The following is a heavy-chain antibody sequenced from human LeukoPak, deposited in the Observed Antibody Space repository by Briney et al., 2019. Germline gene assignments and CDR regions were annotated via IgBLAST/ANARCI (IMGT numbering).Heavy chain of an antibody. J-gene: IGHJ4*02. D-gene: IGHD4-17*01. CDR1: GFTFTTYS. Sequence: GGSLRLSCEASGFTFTTYSMTWVRQAPGKGLEWVSIISSGSSAIFSADALKGRFTISRDDAKNLLYLDMNSLRAEGTAVYYCARGHTAVTRHFDFWGQGTLVTVS. V-gene: IGHV3-21*01. CDR2: ISSGSSAI. CDR3: ARGHTAVTRHFDF.